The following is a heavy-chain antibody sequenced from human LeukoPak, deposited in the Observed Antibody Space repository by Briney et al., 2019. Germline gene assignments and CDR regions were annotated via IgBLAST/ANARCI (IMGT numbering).Heavy chain of an antibody. D-gene: IGHD3-10*01. CDR1: GDSISSYY. V-gene: IGHV4-59*01. J-gene: IGHJ6*02. Sequence: SETLSLTCTVSGDSISSYYWSWIRQPPGKGLEWIGYIYYSGSTNYNPSLKSRVTISVDTSKNQFSLKLSSVTAADTAVYYCARDFYSALWSRGDYGMDVWGQGTTVTVSS. CDR2: IYYSGST. CDR3: ARDFYSALWSRGDYGMDV.